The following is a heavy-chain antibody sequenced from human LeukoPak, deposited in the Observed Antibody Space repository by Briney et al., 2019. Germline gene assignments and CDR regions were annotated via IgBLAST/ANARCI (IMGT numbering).Heavy chain of an antibody. V-gene: IGHV4-31*03. Sequence: SQTLSLTCTVSGVSISSGGYYWSWIRQHPGKGLEWIGYIYYSGSTYYNPSLKSRVTISVDTSKNQFSLKLSSVTAADTAVYYCARVGFGEPYFDYWGQGTLVTVSS. CDR3: ARVGFGEPYFDY. CDR2: IYYSGST. D-gene: IGHD3-10*01. J-gene: IGHJ4*02. CDR1: GVSISSGGYY.